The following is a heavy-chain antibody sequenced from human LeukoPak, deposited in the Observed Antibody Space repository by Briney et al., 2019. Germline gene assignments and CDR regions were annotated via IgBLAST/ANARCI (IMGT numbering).Heavy chain of an antibody. D-gene: IGHD3-16*01. J-gene: IGHJ5*02. Sequence: PSETLSLTCAVYGGSFSGYYWSWIRQPPGKGLEWIGEINHSGSTNYNPSLKSRVTISVDTSKNQFSLKLSSVTAADTAVYYCARGGLLRHWFDPWGQGTPVTVSS. CDR1: GGSFSGYY. CDR3: ARGGLLRHWFDP. CDR2: INHSGST. V-gene: IGHV4-34*01.